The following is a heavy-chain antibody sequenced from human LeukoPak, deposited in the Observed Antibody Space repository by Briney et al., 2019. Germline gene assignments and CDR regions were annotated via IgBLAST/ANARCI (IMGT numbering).Heavy chain of an antibody. CDR2: ISYDGSNK. CDR3: AKDPRRYSRTGGYFDY. CDR1: GFTFSNYG. Sequence: GGSLRLSCAASGFTFSNYGMHWVRQAPGKGLEWVSFISYDGSNKYYADSVKGRFTISRDNSKNTLCLQMISLRTEDTAVYYCAKDPRRYSRTGGYFDYWGQGTLVTVSS. D-gene: IGHD6-13*01. V-gene: IGHV3-30*18. J-gene: IGHJ4*02.